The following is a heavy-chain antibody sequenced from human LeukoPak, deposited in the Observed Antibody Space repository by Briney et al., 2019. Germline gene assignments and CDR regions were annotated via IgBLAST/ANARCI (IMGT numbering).Heavy chain of an antibody. V-gene: IGHV3-7*01. D-gene: IGHD1-1*01. Sequence: AGSMSLSSLAYAFTSNIYWMNWDRQAAGKGLEWVGNIQPVGSKKYYVVSVKGGFTISRDNAKNSLFLQMDALRDDDTAIYYCAKGYTSTWDRHFDYWGQGSLVTVSS. CDR3: AKGYTSTWDRHFDY. CDR2: IQPVGSKK. CDR1: AFTSNIYW. J-gene: IGHJ4*02.